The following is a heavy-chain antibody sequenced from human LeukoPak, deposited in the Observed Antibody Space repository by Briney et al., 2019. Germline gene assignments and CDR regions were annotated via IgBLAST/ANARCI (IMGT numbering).Heavy chain of an antibody. D-gene: IGHD3-3*01. CDR1: GYTFTGYY. V-gene: IGHV1-2*02. CDR3: ARENYDFWSGYPFDY. CDR2: INPDSGGT. Sequence: ASVKVSCKASGYTFTGYYMHWVRQAPGQGLEWMGWINPDSGGTNYAQKFQGRVTMTRDTVLSTAYMELSRLRSDDTAVYYCARENYDFWSGYPFDYWGQGTLVTVSS. J-gene: IGHJ4*02.